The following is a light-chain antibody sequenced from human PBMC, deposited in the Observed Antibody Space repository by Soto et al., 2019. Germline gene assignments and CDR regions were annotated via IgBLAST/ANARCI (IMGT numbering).Light chain of an antibody. Sequence: DIQMTQSPSSLSASVGDRVTITCRASQGISNYLAWYQQKPGKVPKLLIYAASTLQSGVPSRFSGSGSGTDFTLTISSLQPEDVATYYCQKNNSAPRLTFGGGTKVESK. CDR1: QGISNY. J-gene: IGKJ4*01. CDR3: QKNNSAPRLT. V-gene: IGKV1-27*01. CDR2: AAS.